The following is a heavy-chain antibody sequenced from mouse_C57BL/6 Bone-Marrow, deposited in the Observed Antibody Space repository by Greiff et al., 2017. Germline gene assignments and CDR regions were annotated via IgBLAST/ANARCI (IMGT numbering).Heavy chain of an antibody. CDR2: ISSGGSYT. J-gene: IGHJ4*01. CDR1: GFTFSSYG. Sequence: EVMLVESGGDLVKPGGSLKLSCAASGFTFSSYGMSWVRQTPDKRLGWVATISSGGSYTYYPDSVKGRFTISRDNAKNTLYLQMSSLKSEDTAMYYCARLAGYYAMDYWGQGTSVTVSS. D-gene: IGHD3-3*01. V-gene: IGHV5-6*01. CDR3: ARLAGYYAMDY.